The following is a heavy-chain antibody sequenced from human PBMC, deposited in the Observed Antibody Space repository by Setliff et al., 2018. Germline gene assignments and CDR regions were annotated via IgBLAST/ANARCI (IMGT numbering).Heavy chain of an antibody. CDR1: GASVSSNDYF. V-gene: IGHV4-39*01. CDR3: ARLKVGNNWPDY. J-gene: IGHJ4*02. Sequence: SATLSLTCSVSGASVSSNDYFWAWIRQPPRERLHWIGTLYPSGFTYYNPSLRDRVTISADSSKDELSLSLQSVTASDSTVYYCARLKVGNNWPDYWGQGTLVTVSS. CDR2: LYPSGFT. D-gene: IGHD1-1*01.